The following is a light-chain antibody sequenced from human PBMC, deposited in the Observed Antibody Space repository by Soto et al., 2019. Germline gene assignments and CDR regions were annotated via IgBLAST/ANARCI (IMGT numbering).Light chain of an antibody. CDR3: CSYAGSFTWV. V-gene: IGLV2-11*01. Sequence: QSVLTQPRSVSGSPGQSGTISCTGTTGDVGAYNFVSWYQLHPGKAPKLMIYDASKRPSGVPDRFSASKSGNTASLTISGLQAEDEADYYCCSYAGSFTWVFGGGTKVTVL. CDR1: TGDVGAYNF. CDR2: DAS. J-gene: IGLJ3*02.